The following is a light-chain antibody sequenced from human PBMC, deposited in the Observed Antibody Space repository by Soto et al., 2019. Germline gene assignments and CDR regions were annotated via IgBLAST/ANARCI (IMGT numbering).Light chain of an antibody. CDR1: QSINGW. CDR2: DVS. CDR3: QHYNSYSEA. J-gene: IGKJ1*01. Sequence: DIQMTQSPSTLSASVGDRVTITCRASQSINGWLAWYQQKPGKAPKLLIYDVSTLDSGVPSRFSGSGSGTEFTLTISSLQPDDFATYYCQHYNSYSEAFGQGTKGDIK. V-gene: IGKV1-5*01.